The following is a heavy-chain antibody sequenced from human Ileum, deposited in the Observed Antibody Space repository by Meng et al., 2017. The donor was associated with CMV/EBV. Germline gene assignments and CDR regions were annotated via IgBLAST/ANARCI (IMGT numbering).Heavy chain of an antibody. CDR1: DFPVMNTY. CDR3: ARHMKNFGVVSAIDF. D-gene: IGHD3-3*01. CDR2: TYNSGQT. J-gene: IGHJ4*02. Sequence: SDFPVMNTYMSWVRQAPGKGLEWVSVTYNSGQTFYADFVRGRFIVSRDSLKNTLSLQMNGLRAEDTAIYYCARHMKNFGVVSAIDFWGQGAQVTVSS. V-gene: IGHV3-53*01.